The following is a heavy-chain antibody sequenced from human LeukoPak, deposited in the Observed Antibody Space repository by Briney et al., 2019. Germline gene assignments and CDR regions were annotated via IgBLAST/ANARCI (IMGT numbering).Heavy chain of an antibody. CDR1: GFTFRANG. CDR2: IRYDGSNK. CDR3: AQGHTTFDYYYINV. D-gene: IGHD3-10*02. J-gene: IGHJ6*03. V-gene: IGHV3-30*02. Sequence: GGSLRLSRSASGFTFRANGMHSARPAPGKGLEWVAFIRYDGSNKYYTGSVKGRFTIPRDNSKNTLHLQMNSLRAEDTAVYYRAQGHTTFDYYYINVWGEGTTVTVSS.